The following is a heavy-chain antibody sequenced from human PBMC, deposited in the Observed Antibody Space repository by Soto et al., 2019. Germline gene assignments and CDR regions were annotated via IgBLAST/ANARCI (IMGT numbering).Heavy chain of an antibody. CDR2: TRNEAKGYTT. V-gene: IGHV3-72*01. J-gene: IGHJ5*02. CDR3: GRRNACGGKRYCFGP. Sequence: EVQLVESGGGLVQPGGSLRLSCAASGFTFSDHYMDWVRQAPGKGLEWVGRTRNEAKGYTTEYAASVKGRFTIARDDSKDVLYLTMKSLKTEDTAVSYCGRRNACGGKRYCFGPGGRGTLVTVS. D-gene: IGHD1-1*01. CDR1: GFTFSDHY.